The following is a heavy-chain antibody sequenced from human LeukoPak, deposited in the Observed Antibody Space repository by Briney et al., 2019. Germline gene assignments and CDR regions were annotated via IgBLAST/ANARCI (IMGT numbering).Heavy chain of an antibody. CDR2: ISYDGLRH. CDR1: GFAYTDYG. Sequence: PGRSLRLSCVASGFAYTDYGIHWVRQAPGKGLEWVAVISYDGLRHHYADSVKGRFNISRETAQNTVSLQMDRLGSEDTATYFCAHDARSYRYYKYGALDFWGLGTRVIVSS. D-gene: IGHD3-16*02. J-gene: IGHJ4*02. CDR3: AHDARSYRYYKYGALDF. V-gene: IGHV3-30*03.